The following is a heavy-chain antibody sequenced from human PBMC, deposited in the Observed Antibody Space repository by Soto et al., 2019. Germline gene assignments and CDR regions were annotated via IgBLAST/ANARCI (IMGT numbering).Heavy chain of an antibody. Sequence: ASVKVSCKASGYTFTSYDVNWVRQATGQGLEWMGWMNPKSGNTGYAQQFQGRVIMTRSTSISTAYMELSSLRSEDTAVYYCVRVYGEIDYWGQGTLVTVSS. CDR1: GYTFTSYD. CDR2: MNPKSGNT. J-gene: IGHJ4*02. D-gene: IGHD4-17*01. CDR3: VRVYGEIDY. V-gene: IGHV1-8*01.